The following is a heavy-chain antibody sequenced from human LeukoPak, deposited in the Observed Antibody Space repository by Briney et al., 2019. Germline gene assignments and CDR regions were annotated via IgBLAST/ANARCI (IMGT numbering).Heavy chain of an antibody. D-gene: IGHD6-13*01. CDR3: TREAAAGIDY. Sequence: GGSLRLSCAASGFTFSTYWMSWVRQAPGKGLEWVANIKQDGSEKYYLDSVKGRFAISRDNAKNSLYLQMNSLRAEDTAVYFCTREAAAGIDYWGQGTLVTVSS. CDR2: IKQDGSEK. CDR1: GFTFSTYW. V-gene: IGHV3-7*01. J-gene: IGHJ4*02.